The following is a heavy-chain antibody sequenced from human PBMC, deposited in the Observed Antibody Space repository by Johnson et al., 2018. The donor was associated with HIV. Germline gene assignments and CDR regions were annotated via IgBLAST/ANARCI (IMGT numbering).Heavy chain of an antibody. CDR1: GFTFSTAW. D-gene: IGHD3-22*01. Sequence: VQLVESGGGLVKPGGSLRLSCAASGFTFSTAWMSWVRQAPGKGLEWVGRIKSRTDGGTTDYAAPVNGRFPISRDDSKNTLYLQMNSLKTEDTAVYYCTTWPYYYDTSEDAFDIWGQGTMVTVSS. CDR3: TTWPYYYDTSEDAFDI. J-gene: IGHJ3*02. CDR2: IKSRTDGGTT. V-gene: IGHV3-15*01.